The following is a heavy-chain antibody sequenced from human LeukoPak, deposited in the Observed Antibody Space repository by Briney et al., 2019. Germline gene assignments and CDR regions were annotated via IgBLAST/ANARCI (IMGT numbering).Heavy chain of an antibody. CDR1: GFTFSSYG. D-gene: IGHD3-16*02. J-gene: IGHJ4*02. V-gene: IGHV3-33*01. CDR2: IWYDGSNK. Sequence: GGSLRLSCAASGFTFSSYGMHWVRQAPGKGLEWVAVIWYDGSNKYYANSVKGRFTISRDNSKNTLYLQMNSLRAEDTAVYYCARDDVPFGGVIVMGYWGQGTLVTVSS. CDR3: ARDDVPFGGVIVMGY.